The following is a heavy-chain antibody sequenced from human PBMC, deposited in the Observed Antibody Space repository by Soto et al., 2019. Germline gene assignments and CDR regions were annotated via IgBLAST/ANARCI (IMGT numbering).Heavy chain of an antibody. J-gene: IGHJ6*02. CDR2: IYYGGST. CDR1: GDSLSSSSYY. CDR3: ARHRRPSAMDV. V-gene: IGHV4-39*01. Sequence: QLQLQESGPGLVKPSETLSLTCTVSGDSLSSSSYYWAWIRQPPGKGLEWIGSIYYGGSTNYNPSLKSRVTISLDTSKNQFSLKLSSVTAADTAEYYCARHRRPSAMDVWGPGTTVTVS.